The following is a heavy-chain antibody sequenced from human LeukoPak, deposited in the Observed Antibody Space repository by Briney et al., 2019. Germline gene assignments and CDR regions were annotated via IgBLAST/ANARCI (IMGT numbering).Heavy chain of an antibody. CDR2: IYPGDSDT. D-gene: IGHD2-15*01. CDR1: GYSFTTSW. V-gene: IGHV5-51*01. CDR3: ARRGYCSGGTCFSAPFDS. Sequence: GESLKISCKGSGYSFTTSWIAWVRQMPGKGLEWSGVIYPGDSDTRYSTSFQGQVTISADKSITPPYLQWSSLKASDTAVYYCARRGYCSGGTCFSAPFDSWGQGTLVTVS. J-gene: IGHJ4*02.